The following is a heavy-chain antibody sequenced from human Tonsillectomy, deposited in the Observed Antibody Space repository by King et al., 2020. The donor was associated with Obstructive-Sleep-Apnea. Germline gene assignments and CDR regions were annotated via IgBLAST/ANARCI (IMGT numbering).Heavy chain of an antibody. CDR3: ARGDSIYDYVWGSYRQENFDY. V-gene: IGHV4-39*07. CDR1: GGSISSSSYY. J-gene: IGHJ4*02. D-gene: IGHD3-16*02. Sequence: QLQESGPGLVKPSETLSLTCTVSGGSISSSSYYWGWIRQPPGKGLEWIGSIYYSGSTYYNPSLKSRVTISVDTSKNQFSLKLSSVTAADTAVYYCARGDSIYDYVWGSYRQENFDYWGQGTLVTVSS. CDR2: IYYSGST.